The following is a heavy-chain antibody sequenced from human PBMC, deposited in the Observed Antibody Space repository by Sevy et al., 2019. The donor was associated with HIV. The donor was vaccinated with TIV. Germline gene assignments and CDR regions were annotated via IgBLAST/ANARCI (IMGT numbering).Heavy chain of an antibody. CDR3: ARTHYDILTGYFFDY. CDR1: GFTFSSYW. Sequence: GGSLRLSCAASGFTFSSYWMSWVRQAPGKGLEWVANIKQDGSEKYYVDSVKGRFTISRDNAKSSLYLQMNSLRAEETAVYYCARTHYDILTGYFFDYWGQGTLVTVSS. CDR2: IKQDGSEK. J-gene: IGHJ4*02. D-gene: IGHD3-9*01. V-gene: IGHV3-7*01.